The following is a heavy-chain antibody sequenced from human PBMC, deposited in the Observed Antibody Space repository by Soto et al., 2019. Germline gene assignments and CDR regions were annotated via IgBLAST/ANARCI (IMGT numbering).Heavy chain of an antibody. Sequence: QGQLVQSGAEVKKPGSSVKVSCKASGGTFSSSAISWVRQAPGQGLEWMGGIIPIFGTANYAQTLKSRVTITADESTTTASMELSSRRSEDTAVYYCSSYDRGYYYGSIRTEYWGQGTLVTVSS. V-gene: IGHV1-69*01. CDR2: IIPIFGTA. D-gene: IGHD3-10*01. CDR1: GGTFSSSA. J-gene: IGHJ4*02. CDR3: SSYDRGYYYGSIRTEY.